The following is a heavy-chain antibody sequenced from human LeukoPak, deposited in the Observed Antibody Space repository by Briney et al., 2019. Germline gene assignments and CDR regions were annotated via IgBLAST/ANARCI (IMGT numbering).Heavy chain of an antibody. Sequence: SETLSLTCTVSGGPISTYYWSWIRQPPGKGLEWIGYIYYSGSTSYNPSLKSRVTISVDTSKNQFSLKLSSVTAADTAVYYCAREEALGSGSFDYWGQGTLVTVSS. CDR1: GGPISTYY. CDR3: AREEALGSGSFDY. J-gene: IGHJ4*02. D-gene: IGHD1-26*01. CDR2: IYYSGST. V-gene: IGHV4-59*01.